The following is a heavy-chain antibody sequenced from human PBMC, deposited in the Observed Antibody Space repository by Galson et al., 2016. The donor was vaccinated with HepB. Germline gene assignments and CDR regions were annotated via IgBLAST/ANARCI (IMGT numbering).Heavy chain of an antibody. D-gene: IGHD5-12*01. V-gene: IGHV1-18*01. CDR2: VNTYTGDA. CDR3: ASRGGYDAFDI. Sequence: SVKVSCKASSDTLSNYGFSWVRQAPGQGLEWMGGVNTYTGDADYPQRFQDRVTMTTDTSTKTAYMELRSLRSDDTAVYYGASRGGYDAFDIWGQGTMINVS. CDR1: SDTLSNYG. J-gene: IGHJ3*02.